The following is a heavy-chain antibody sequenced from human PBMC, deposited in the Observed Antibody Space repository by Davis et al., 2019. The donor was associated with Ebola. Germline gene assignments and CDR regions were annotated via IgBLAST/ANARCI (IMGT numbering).Heavy chain of an antibody. CDR1: GFTFGDYA. D-gene: IGHD3-22*01. CDR3: TRGPTYYYDRGFDY. CDR2: IRSKAYGGTT. V-gene: IGHV3-49*03. J-gene: IGHJ4*02. Sequence: GESLKISCTASGFTFGDYAMSWFRQAPGKGLEWVGFIRSKAYGGTTEYAASVKGRFTISRDDSKSIAYLQMNSLKTEDTAVYYCTRGPTYYYDRGFDYWGQGTLVTVSS.